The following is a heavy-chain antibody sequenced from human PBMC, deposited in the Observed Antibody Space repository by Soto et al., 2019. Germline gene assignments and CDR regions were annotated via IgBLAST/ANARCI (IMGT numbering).Heavy chain of an antibody. CDR3: ARSLGDGYNYDFDY. CDR2: IYYSGRT. V-gene: IGHV4-59*01. J-gene: IGHJ4*02. D-gene: IGHD5-12*01. CDR1: GGSISSYY. Sequence: PSETLSLTCTVSGGSISSYYWSWIRQPPGKGLKWIGNIYYSGRTNYNPSLKSRVTISVDTSKNQFSLKLSSVTAADTAVYYSARSLGDGYNYDFDYWGQGTLVTV.